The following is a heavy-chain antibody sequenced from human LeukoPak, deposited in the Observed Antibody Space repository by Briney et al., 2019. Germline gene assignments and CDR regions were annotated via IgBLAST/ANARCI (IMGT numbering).Heavy chain of an antibody. CDR3: ARDSSGSYYVGGWFDP. Sequence: SETLSLTCTVSGGSISSYYWSWIRQPPGKGLEWIGYIYYSGSTNYNPSLKSRVTISVPTSKNQFSLKLSSVTAADTAVYYCARDSSGSYYVGGWFDPWGQGTLVTVSS. J-gene: IGHJ5*02. D-gene: IGHD1-26*01. CDR2: IYYSGST. V-gene: IGHV4-59*01. CDR1: GGSISSYY.